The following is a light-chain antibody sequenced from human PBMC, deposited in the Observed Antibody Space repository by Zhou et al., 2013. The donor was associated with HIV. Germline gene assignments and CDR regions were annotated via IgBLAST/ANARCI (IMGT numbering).Light chain of an antibody. CDR3: LQDYSYPRT. Sequence: DIQMTQSPFTLSASVGDRVTITCRASESVDNWLAWYQQKPGRAPKVVIYKASTLESGVPSRFFGSGSGTYFTLTINGLRPEDFATYYCLQDYSYPRTFGQGTKLEIK. CDR1: ESVDNW. J-gene: IGKJ2*01. V-gene: IGKV1-5*03. CDR2: KAS.